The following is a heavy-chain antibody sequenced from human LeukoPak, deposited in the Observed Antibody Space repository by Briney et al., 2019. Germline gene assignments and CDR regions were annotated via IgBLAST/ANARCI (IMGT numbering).Heavy chain of an antibody. Sequence: GESLKISCKGSGYSFTSYWIGWVRQLPGKGLEWMGIIYPGDFETKYSPSFQGHVTISVDKSINTAYLQWSSPKASDTAMYFCVTSLWGGYFDNWGQGTLVTVSS. V-gene: IGHV5-51*01. D-gene: IGHD3-16*01. J-gene: IGHJ4*02. CDR2: IYPGDFET. CDR1: GYSFTSYW. CDR3: VTSLWGGYFDN.